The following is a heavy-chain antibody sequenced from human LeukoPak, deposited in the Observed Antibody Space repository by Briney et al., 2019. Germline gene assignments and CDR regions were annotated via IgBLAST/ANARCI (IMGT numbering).Heavy chain of an antibody. CDR1: GYTFTDYY. CDR2: SNPNSGGT. D-gene: IGHD4-17*01. Sequence: ASVKVSCKASGYTFTDYYMHWVRQAPGQGLEWMGWSNPNSGGTNSAQKFQGRVTMTRDTSISTAYMELSRLRSDDTAVYYCASTATVTTDYYYGMDVWGQGTTVTVSS. V-gene: IGHV1-2*02. CDR3: ASTATVTTDYYYGMDV. J-gene: IGHJ6*02.